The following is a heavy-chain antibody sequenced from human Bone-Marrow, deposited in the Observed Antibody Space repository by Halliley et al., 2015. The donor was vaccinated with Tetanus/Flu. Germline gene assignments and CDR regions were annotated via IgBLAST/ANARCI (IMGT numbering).Heavy chain of an antibody. CDR2: SGSDGST. V-gene: IGHV3-23*01. Sequence: SGSDGSTYYAGSVKGRFTISRDNSKNTLYLQMNSLGDEDPAVYYCASSIVAPIRLWGQGTLVTVSS. J-gene: IGHJ4*02. CDR3: ASSIVAPIRL. D-gene: IGHD5-12*01.